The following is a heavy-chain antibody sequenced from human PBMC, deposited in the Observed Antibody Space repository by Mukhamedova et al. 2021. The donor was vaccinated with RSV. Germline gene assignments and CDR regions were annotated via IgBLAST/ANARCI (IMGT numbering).Heavy chain of an antibody. Sequence: GLEWVAYISSSGGIINYADSATGRFTISRDNAKNSLYLQMNSLRAEDTAVYFCAREVVVASATNDAFDIWGQGTRVTVSS. D-gene: IGHD2-15*01. J-gene: IGHJ3*02. CDR2: ISSSGGII. V-gene: IGHV3-11*01. CDR3: AREVVVASATNDAFDI.